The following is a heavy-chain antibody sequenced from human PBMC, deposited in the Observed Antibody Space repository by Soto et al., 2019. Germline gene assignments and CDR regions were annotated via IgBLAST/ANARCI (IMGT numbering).Heavy chain of an antibody. CDR2: ISAFNGNT. D-gene: IGHD3-10*01. CDR1: GYTFTNYG. J-gene: IGHJ4*02. V-gene: IGHV1-18*01. Sequence: ASVKVSCKASGYTFTNYGITWVRQAPGQGLEWMGWISAFNGNTVYEQKFQGRVTLTTDTSTTTAYMELRSLSSDDTAVYYCARDRVTVVRGPRLAYWGQGSLVTVSS. CDR3: ARDRVTVVRGPRLAY.